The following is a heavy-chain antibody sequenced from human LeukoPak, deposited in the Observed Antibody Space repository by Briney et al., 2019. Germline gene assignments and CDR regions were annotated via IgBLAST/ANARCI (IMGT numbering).Heavy chain of an antibody. CDR3: ARGVLWSQLYFDY. Sequence: SETLSLTCTVSGGSIGSYYWSWIRQPPGKGLEWIGYIYYSGSTNYNPSLKSRVTISVDTSKNQFSLKLSSVTAADTAVYYCARGVLWSQLYFDYWGQGTLVTVSS. V-gene: IGHV4-59*01. D-gene: IGHD2/OR15-2a*01. CDR2: IYYSGST. CDR1: GGSIGSYY. J-gene: IGHJ4*02.